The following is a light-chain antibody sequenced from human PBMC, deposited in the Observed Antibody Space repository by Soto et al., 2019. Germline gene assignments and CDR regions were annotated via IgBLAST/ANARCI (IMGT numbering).Light chain of an antibody. CDR3: QKYNSALFT. J-gene: IGKJ3*01. CDR2: AAS. V-gene: IGKV1-27*01. Sequence: DIQMTQSPSSLSASVGDRVTITWRARQGISNYLAWYQQIPGKVPKLLIYAASTLQSGIPSRFSGSGSGTDFTLTISSLQPEDVATYYCQKYNSALFTFGPGTKVDIK. CDR1: QGISNY.